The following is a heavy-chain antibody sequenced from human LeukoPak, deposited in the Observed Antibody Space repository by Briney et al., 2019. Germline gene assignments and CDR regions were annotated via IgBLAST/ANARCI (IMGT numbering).Heavy chain of an antibody. CDR1: GFTFSRYE. Sequence: PGGSLRLFCAASGFTFSRYEMNWVRQAPGKGLEWVSYINTNGGSIYYADSVKGRFTISRDNAKNSLYLQMNSLRAEDTAVYYCARDDLWSPDYWGQGTLVTVSS. J-gene: IGHJ4*02. D-gene: IGHD3-10*01. CDR2: INTNGGSI. CDR3: ARDDLWSPDY. V-gene: IGHV3-48*03.